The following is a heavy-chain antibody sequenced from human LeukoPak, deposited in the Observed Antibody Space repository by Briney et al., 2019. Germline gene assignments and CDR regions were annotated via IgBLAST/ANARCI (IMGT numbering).Heavy chain of an antibody. CDR2: IYYSGST. J-gene: IGHJ4*02. CDR1: GGSISSYY. CDR3: ARLMVPDLYYFDY. Sequence: SETLSLTCTVSGGSISSYYWSWIRQPPGKGLEWIGYIYYSGSTNYNPSLKSRVTISVDTSKNQFSLKLSSVTAADTAVYYCARLMVPDLYYFDYWGQGTLVTVSS. V-gene: IGHV4-59*08. D-gene: IGHD3-10*01.